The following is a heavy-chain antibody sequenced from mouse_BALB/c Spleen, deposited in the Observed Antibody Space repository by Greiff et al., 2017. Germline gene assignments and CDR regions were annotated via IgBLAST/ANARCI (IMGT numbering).Heavy chain of an antibody. CDR3: ASLLRSFDY. J-gene: IGHJ2*01. D-gene: IGHD1-1*01. CDR1: GFAFSSYD. CDR2: ISSGGGST. V-gene: IGHV5-12-1*01. Sequence: EVKVEESGGGLVKPGGSLKLSCAASGFAFSSYDMSWVRQTPEKRLEWVAYISSGGGSTYYPDTVKGRFTISRDNAKNTLYLQMSSLKSEDTAMYYCASLLRSFDYWGQGTTLTVSS.